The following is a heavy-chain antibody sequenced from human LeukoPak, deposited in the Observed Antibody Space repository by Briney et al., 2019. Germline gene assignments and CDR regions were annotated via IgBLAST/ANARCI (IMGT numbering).Heavy chain of an antibody. D-gene: IGHD2-15*01. V-gene: IGHV1-46*01. CDR2: INPSGGST. CDR3: AREDPGIVVVAATPGWFDP. J-gene: IGHJ5*02. Sequence: HXXRQAPGQGLEWMGIINPSGGSTSYAQKFQGRVTMTRDTSTSTVYMELSSLRSEDTAVYYCAREDPGIVVVAATPGWFDPWGQGTLVTVSS.